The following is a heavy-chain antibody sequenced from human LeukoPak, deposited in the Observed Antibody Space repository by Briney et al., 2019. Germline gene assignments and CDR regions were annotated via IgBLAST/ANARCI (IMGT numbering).Heavy chain of an antibody. CDR3: ARVCAVRGHYYYYYMDV. V-gene: IGHV4-39*01. J-gene: IGHJ6*03. Sequence: SETLSLTCTVSGGSISSSSYYWGWIRQPPGKGLEWIGSIYYSGSTYYDPSLKSRVTISVDTSKNQFSLKLSSVTAADTAVYYCARVCAVRGHYYYYYMDVWGKGTTVTISS. D-gene: IGHD3-10*01. CDR1: GGSISSSSYY. CDR2: IYYSGST.